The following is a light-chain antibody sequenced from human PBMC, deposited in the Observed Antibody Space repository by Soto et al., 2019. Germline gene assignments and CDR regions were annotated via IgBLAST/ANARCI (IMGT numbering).Light chain of an antibody. J-gene: IGLJ1*01. CDR1: SSDVGGYNF. Sequence: QSALTQPASVSGSPGQSITISCTGTSSDVGGYNFVSWYQHHPGKAPKLIIYEVANRPSGVSNRFSGSKSGNTASLTISGVQAEDEADYYCSPYRTSSELDVLGNGTKVTV. CDR2: EVA. CDR3: SPYRTSSELDV. V-gene: IGLV2-14*01.